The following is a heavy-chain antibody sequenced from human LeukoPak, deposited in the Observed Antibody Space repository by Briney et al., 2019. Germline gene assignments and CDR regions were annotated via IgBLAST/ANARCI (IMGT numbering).Heavy chain of an antibody. Sequence: TGGSLRLSCAASGFSFSSYAMHWVRQAPGKGLEWVAVTSYHGSNKYYADSVKGRFTISRDNSKNTLYLQVNSLRAEDTAVYYCARHKAYYDILTGYLQCYYMDVWGKGTTVTISS. D-gene: IGHD3-9*01. CDR1: GFSFSSYA. CDR2: TSYHGSNK. J-gene: IGHJ6*03. V-gene: IGHV3-30*04. CDR3: ARHKAYYDILTGYLQCYYMDV.